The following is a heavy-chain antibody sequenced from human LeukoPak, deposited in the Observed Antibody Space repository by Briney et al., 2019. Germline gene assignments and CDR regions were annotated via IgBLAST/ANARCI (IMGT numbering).Heavy chain of an antibody. V-gene: IGHV1-18*01. CDR3: ARAEQRFLEWPNFDY. CDR1: GYTFTSYG. D-gene: IGHD3-3*01. CDR2: ISAYNGNT. Sequence: ASVKVSCKASGYTFTSYGISWVRQAPGQGLEWMGWISAYNGNTNYAQKLQGRVTMTTDTSTSTAYMELRSLRSDDTAVYYCARAEQRFLEWPNFDYWGQGTLVTVSS. J-gene: IGHJ4*02.